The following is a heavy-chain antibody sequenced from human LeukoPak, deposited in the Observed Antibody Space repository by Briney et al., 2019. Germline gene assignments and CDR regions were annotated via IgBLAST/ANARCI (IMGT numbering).Heavy chain of an antibody. V-gene: IGHV4-30-2*01. CDR2: IYHSGST. D-gene: IGHD1-26*01. Sequence: SETLSLTCAVSGVSISSGGYSWSWIGQPPGKGLEWIGYIYHSGSTYYNPSLKSRVTISVDRSKNQFSLKLSSVTAADTAVYYCARGPRGSYHDYWGQGTLVTVSS. J-gene: IGHJ4*02. CDR1: GVSISSGGYS. CDR3: ARGPRGSYHDY.